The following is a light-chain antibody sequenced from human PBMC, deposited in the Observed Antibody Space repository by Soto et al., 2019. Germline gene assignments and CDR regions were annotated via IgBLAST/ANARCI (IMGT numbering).Light chain of an antibody. CDR1: SSDVGSYNL. J-gene: IGLJ2*01. CDR2: EGS. CDR3: CSYAGSSAFVV. V-gene: IGLV2-23*03. Sequence: QSALTQPASVSGSPGQSITISCTGTSSDVGSYNLVSWYQQPPGKAPKLMIYEGSKRPSGVSNRFSGSKSGTTASLTISGLEADDEDDYYCCSYAGSSAFVVFGGGTKVTVL.